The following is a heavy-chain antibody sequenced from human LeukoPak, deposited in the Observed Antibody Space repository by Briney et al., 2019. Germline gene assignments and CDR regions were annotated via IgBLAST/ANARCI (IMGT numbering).Heavy chain of an antibody. CDR2: ISSGSSTI. J-gene: IGHJ5*02. V-gene: IGHV3-48*01. D-gene: IGHD1-7*01. Sequence: PGGSLRLSCAASGFTFSSYSMNWVRQAPGKGLEWFSYISSGSSTIYYADSVKGRFTISRDNAKNSLYVQMNSLRAEDTAVYYCASSWNLNWFDPWGQGTLVTVSS. CDR3: ASSWNLNWFDP. CDR1: GFTFSSYS.